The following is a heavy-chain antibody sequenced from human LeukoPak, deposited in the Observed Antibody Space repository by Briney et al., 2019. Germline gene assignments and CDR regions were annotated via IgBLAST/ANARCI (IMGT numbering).Heavy chain of an antibody. CDR3: ARVYSGSPWDAFDI. J-gene: IGHJ3*02. CDR2: IYYSGST. D-gene: IGHD1-26*01. V-gene: IGHV4-59*01. Sequence: SETLSLTCTVSGGTISSYYWSWIRQPPGKGLEWIGYIYYSGSTNYNPSLKSRVTISVDTSKNQFSLKLSSVTAADTAVHYCARVYSGSPWDAFDIWAKGQWSPSLQ. CDR1: GGTISSYY.